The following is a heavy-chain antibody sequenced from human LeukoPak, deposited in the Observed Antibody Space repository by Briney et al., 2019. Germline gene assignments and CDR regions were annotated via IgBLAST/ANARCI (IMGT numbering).Heavy chain of an antibody. CDR1: GGSISSSDSY. D-gene: IGHD3-10*01. J-gene: IGHJ4*02. CDR2: ICFSRTT. CDR3: GRHFPETGRDEQPLEY. Sequence: SETLSLTCTVSGGSISSSDSYWAWVRQPPGKGLEWIGSICFSRTTYYNPSLKSRVTMSIDTSKNHFSLKVASVTAADAAVYYCGRHFPETGRDEQPLEYWGQGSLFTVSS. V-gene: IGHV4-39*01.